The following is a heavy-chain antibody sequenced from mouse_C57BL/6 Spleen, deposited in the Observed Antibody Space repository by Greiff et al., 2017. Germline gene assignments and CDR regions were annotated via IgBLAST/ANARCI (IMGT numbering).Heavy chain of an antibody. CDR3: ARLDYSNYFAMDY. D-gene: IGHD2-5*01. J-gene: IGHJ4*01. CDR1: GFTFSDYG. V-gene: IGHV5-17*01. Sequence: EVMLVESGGGLVKPGGSLKLSCAVSGFTFSDYGMHWVRQAPEKGLEWVAYISSGSSTIYYADTVKGRFTISRDNAKNTLFLQMTSLRSEDTAMYYCARLDYSNYFAMDYWGQGTSVTVSS. CDR2: ISSGSSTI.